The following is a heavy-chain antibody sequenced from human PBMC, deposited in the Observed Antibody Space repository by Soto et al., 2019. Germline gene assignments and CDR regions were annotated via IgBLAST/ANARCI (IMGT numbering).Heavy chain of an antibody. D-gene: IGHD4-17*01. Sequence: QVQLQESGPGLVKASETLSLTCTVSGASITTYYWSWIRQPPGKGLVWIGHMYYSGNTNYNPSLKSRVTMSIDTSKNQFSLHMSSVTPADTAVYYCARGQTTMVTWGQGTLVTVSS. CDR1: GASITTYY. V-gene: IGHV4-59*01. CDR2: MYYSGNT. J-gene: IGHJ5*02. CDR3: ARGQTTMVT.